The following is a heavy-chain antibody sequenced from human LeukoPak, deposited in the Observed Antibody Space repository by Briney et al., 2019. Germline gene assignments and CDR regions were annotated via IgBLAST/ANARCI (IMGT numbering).Heavy chain of an antibody. CDR2: ISWNSGSI. D-gene: IGHD5-24*01. V-gene: IGHV3-9*01. J-gene: IGHJ4*02. CDR1: GFTFDDYA. Sequence: PGGSLRLSCAASGFTFDDYAMHWVRQAPGKGLEWVSGISWNSGSIGYADSVKGRFTISRDNAKNSLYLQMNSLRAEDTALYYCACGGWLQSSFDYWGQGTLVTVSS. CDR3: ACGGWLQSSFDY.